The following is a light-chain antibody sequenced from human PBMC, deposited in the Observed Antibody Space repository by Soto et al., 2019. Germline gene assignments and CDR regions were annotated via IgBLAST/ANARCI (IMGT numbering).Light chain of an antibody. CDR2: AAS. Sequence: DIQMTQSPSSLSASVGDRVTITCRTSQSISSYLNWYRQKPGKVPKLLIYAASSLQSGVPSRFSGSGSGTDFTLTISSLQPEDFATYYCQQSYSTPRTFGQGTKVEIK. CDR1: QSISSY. CDR3: QQSYSTPRT. V-gene: IGKV1-39*01. J-gene: IGKJ1*01.